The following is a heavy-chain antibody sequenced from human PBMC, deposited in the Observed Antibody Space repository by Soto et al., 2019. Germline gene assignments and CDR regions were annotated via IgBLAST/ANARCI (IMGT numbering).Heavy chain of an antibody. CDR3: SKKATPYDCSGYWGTRYYFDF. CDR2: ISTSGGST. V-gene: IGHV3-23*01. D-gene: IGHD3-22*01. J-gene: IGHJ4*02. Sequence: EVQLLESGGGLVQPGGSLRLSCAASGFTFSRYAMSWVRQAPGKGLEWVSVISTSGGSTYYADSVKGRFTISRDNSKNTLYLQMHSLRAEYMAVCYCSKKATPYDCSGYWGTRYYFDFWGQGTLVTVSS. CDR1: GFTFSRYA.